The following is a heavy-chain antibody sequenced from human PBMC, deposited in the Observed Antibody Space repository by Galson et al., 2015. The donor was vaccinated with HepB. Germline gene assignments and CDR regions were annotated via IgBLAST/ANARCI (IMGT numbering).Heavy chain of an antibody. CDR3: AKDGYYGSSGYYWRIGAFDI. J-gene: IGHJ3*02. CDR2: ISYDGSNK. V-gene: IGHV3-30*18. Sequence: SLRLSCAASGFTFSSYGMHWVRQAPGKGLEWVAVISYDGSNKYYADSVKGRFTISRDNSKNTLYLQMNSLRAEDTAVYYCAKDGYYGSSGYYWRIGAFDIWGQGTMVTVSP. CDR1: GFTFSSYG. D-gene: IGHD3-22*01.